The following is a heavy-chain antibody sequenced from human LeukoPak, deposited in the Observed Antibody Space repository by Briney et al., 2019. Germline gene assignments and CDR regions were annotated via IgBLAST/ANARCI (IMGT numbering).Heavy chain of an antibody. CDR1: GYTFTGYY. Sequence: ASVKVSCKASGYTFTGYYMHWVRQAPGQGLEWMGWINPNSGGTNYAQKFQGRDTMTRDTSISTAYMELSRLRSDDTAVYYCARVGFFDSSGYYGYWGQGTLVTVSS. CDR2: INPNSGGT. D-gene: IGHD3-22*01. J-gene: IGHJ4*02. V-gene: IGHV1-2*02. CDR3: ARVGFFDSSGYYGY.